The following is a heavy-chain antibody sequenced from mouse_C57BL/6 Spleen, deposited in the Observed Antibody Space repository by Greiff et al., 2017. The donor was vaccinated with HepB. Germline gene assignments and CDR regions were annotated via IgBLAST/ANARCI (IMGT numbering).Heavy chain of an antibody. CDR1: GFTFSSYA. Sequence: EVKLVESGGGLVKPGGSLKLSCAASGFTFSSYAMSWVRQTPEKRLEWVATISDGGSYTYYPDNVKGRFTISRDNAKNNLYLQMSHLKSEDTAMYYCARASTVRYYYAMDYWGQGTSVTVSS. V-gene: IGHV5-4*03. D-gene: IGHD1-1*01. J-gene: IGHJ4*01. CDR3: ARASTVRYYYAMDY. CDR2: ISDGGSYT.